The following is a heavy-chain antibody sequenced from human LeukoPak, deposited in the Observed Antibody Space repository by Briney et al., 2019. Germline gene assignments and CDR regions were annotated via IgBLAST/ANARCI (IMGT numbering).Heavy chain of an antibody. D-gene: IGHD6-19*01. V-gene: IGHV3-33*01. CDR2: IWYDGSNK. Sequence: TGGSLRLSCAASGFTFSSYGMHWVRQAPGKGLEWVAVIWYDGSNKYYADSVKGRFTISRDNSKNTLYLQMKSLRAEDTAVYYCATSRQWLVRYFDYWGQGTLATVSS. J-gene: IGHJ4*02. CDR1: GFTFSSYG. CDR3: ATSRQWLVRYFDY.